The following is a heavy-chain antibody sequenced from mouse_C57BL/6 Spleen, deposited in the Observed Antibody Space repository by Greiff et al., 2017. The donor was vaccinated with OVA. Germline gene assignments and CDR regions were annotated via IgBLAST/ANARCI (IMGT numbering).Heavy chain of an antibody. Sequence: QVQLQQSGAELVRPGASVTLSCKASGYTFTDYEMHWVKQTPVHGLEWIGAMDPETGGTTYNQKFKGKAILTADKSSSTAYMELRSLTSEDSAVYYCTPPAWFAYWGQGTLVTVSA. J-gene: IGHJ3*01. CDR1: GYTFTDYE. CDR3: TPPAWFAY. V-gene: IGHV1-15*01. CDR2: MDPETGGT.